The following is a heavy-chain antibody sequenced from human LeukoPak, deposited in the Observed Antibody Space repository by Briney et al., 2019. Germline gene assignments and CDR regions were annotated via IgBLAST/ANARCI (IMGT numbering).Heavy chain of an antibody. V-gene: IGHV3-30-3*01. D-gene: IGHD3-3*01. Sequence: PGRSLRLSCAASGFTFSSYAMHWVRQAPGKGLEWVAVISYDGSNKYYADSVKGRFTISRDNSKNSLYLQMNSLRDEDTAVYYCASVRNDFWSGYYRRWFDPWGQGTLVTVSS. CDR1: GFTFSSYA. J-gene: IGHJ5*02. CDR3: ASVRNDFWSGYYRRWFDP. CDR2: ISYDGSNK.